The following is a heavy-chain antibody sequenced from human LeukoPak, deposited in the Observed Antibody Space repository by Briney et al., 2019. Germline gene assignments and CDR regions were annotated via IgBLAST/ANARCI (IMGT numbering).Heavy chain of an antibody. CDR2: ISWNNGSI. J-gene: IGHJ4*02. CDR3: AKDRGTSGWYVIDY. D-gene: IGHD6-19*01. Sequence: GRSLRLSCAASGFTFDIYAMHWVRQAPGKGLEWVSGISWNNGSIDYADSVKGRFTISRDNDKNSLYLQMNSQRAQGRALYYCAKDRGTSGWYVIDYWGQGTLVTVSS. V-gene: IGHV3-9*01. CDR1: GFTFDIYA.